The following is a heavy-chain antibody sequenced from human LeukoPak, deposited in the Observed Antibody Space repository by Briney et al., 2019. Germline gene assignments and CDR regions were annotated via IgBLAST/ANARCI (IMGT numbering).Heavy chain of an antibody. V-gene: IGHV4-4*07. Sequence: SETLSLTCTVSGGSISSYYWSWIRQPAGKGLEWIGRIYTSGSTNYNPSLKSRVTMSVDTSKNQFSLKLSSVTAADTAVYYCARHSEYQLLNPFDYWGQGTLVTVSS. CDR2: IYTSGST. D-gene: IGHD2-2*01. CDR1: GGSISSYY. J-gene: IGHJ4*02. CDR3: ARHSEYQLLNPFDY.